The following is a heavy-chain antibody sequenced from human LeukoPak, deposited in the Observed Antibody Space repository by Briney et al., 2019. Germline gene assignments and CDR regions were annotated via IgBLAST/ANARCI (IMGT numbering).Heavy chain of an antibody. D-gene: IGHD2-21*01. V-gene: IGHV1-69*05. CDR1: GGTFSSYA. CDR3: AREGEVIVTDNLFY. J-gene: IGHJ4*02. Sequence: GASVKVSCKASGGTFSSYAISWVRQAPGQGLEWMGGIIPIFGTANYAQKFQGRVTMTRDTSTRTVYMELSSLRSEDTAAYYCAREGEVIVTDNLFYWGQGTLVTVSS. CDR2: IIPIFGTA.